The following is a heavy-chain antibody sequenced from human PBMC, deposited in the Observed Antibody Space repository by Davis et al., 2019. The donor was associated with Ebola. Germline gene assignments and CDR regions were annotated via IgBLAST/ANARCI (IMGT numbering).Heavy chain of an antibody. CDR1: GFTVSSNY. CDR3: ARERRFWSGYQDY. V-gene: IGHV3-66*01. CDR2: IYSGGST. D-gene: IGHD3-3*01. Sequence: GGSLRLSCAASGFTVSSNYMSWVRQAPGKGLEWVSVIYSGGSTYYADSVKGRFTISRDNSKNTLYLQMNSLRAEDTAVYYCARERRFWSGYQDYWGQGTLVTVSS. J-gene: IGHJ4*02.